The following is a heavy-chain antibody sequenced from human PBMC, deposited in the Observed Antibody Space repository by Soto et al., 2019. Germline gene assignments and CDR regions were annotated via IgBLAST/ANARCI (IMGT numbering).Heavy chain of an antibody. V-gene: IGHV3-23*01. CDR3: ARRQIPPPTRGAANARGAMDV. J-gene: IGHJ6*02. Sequence: GGSLRLSCAASGFTFSSYTMAWVRQAPGKGLEWVSAISDSGGSPYYADSVQGRFTISRDNSKNTLYLQMSSLRAEDTGVYYCARRQIPPPTRGAANARGAMDVWGQGTTVTVSS. CDR2: ISDSGGSP. D-gene: IGHD6-13*01. CDR1: GFTFSSYT.